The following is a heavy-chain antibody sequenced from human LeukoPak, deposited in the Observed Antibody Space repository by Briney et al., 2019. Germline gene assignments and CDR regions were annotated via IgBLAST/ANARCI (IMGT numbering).Heavy chain of an antibody. J-gene: IGHJ5*02. Sequence: SETLSLTCTVSGASPYWTWIRQPPGKGLEWIGYIYSTTGTTNSNPSLKSRVTMSLDTSKKHLSLKLNAVTAADTAVYYCARGYGWFDPWGQGILVIVSS. D-gene: IGHD3-10*01. CDR2: IYSTTGTT. V-gene: IGHV4-4*09. CDR3: ARGYGWFDP. CDR1: GASPY.